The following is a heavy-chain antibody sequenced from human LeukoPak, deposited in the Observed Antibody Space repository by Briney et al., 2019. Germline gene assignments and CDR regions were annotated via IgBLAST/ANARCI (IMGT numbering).Heavy chain of an antibody. CDR1: GFTFRDYG. CDR3: AKDSVDTTIFDAFDI. Sequence: GGSLRLSCAASGFTFRDYGMHWVRQAPGKGLEWVAVISYDGSNKYYTDSVKGRFTISRDNSKNTLYLQMNSLRAEDTAVYYCAKDSVDTTIFDAFDIWGQGTMVTVSS. D-gene: IGHD5-18*01. V-gene: IGHV3-30*18. CDR2: ISYDGSNK. J-gene: IGHJ3*02.